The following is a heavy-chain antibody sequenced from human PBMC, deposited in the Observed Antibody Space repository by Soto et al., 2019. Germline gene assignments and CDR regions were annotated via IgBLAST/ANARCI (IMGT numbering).Heavy chain of an antibody. CDR1: GFILSDCA. V-gene: IGHV3-48*01. Sequence: PGGSLRLSCATSGFILSDCAMNWVRQAPGKGLEWVSYISISSSVIDYADFVEGRFTISRDNAQNSLYLQMNSLTAEDTAVYYCVRDYSFAYDYWGQGTLVTVSS. CDR3: VRDYSFAYDY. J-gene: IGHJ4*02. D-gene: IGHD5-18*01. CDR2: ISISSSVI.